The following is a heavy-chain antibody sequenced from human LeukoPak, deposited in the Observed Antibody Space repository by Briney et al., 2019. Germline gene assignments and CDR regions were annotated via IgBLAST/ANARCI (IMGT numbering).Heavy chain of an antibody. D-gene: IGHD6-19*01. CDR2: INHSGST. J-gene: IGHJ4*02. CDR1: GGSFSGYY. Sequence: SETLSLTCAVYGGSFSGYYWSWIRQPPGKGLEWIGEINHSGSTNYNPSLKSRVTISVDTSKNQFSLKLSSVTAADTAVYYCASVVAGTPDYWGQGTLVTVSS. V-gene: IGHV4-34*01. CDR3: ASVVAGTPDY.